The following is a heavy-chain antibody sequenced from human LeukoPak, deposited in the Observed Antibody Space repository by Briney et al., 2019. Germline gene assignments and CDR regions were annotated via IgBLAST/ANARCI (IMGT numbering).Heavy chain of an antibody. J-gene: IGHJ4*02. Sequence: SETLSLTCTVSGVYITNGLYFWNWIRQPAGKGLEWIGRIYSNGDTNYNPSLKSRVTISVDTSKTQFSLKLTSVTPADTAVYYCARLGPGGHGEFDYWGQGTLVTVSS. CDR1: GVYITNGLYF. V-gene: IGHV4-61*02. D-gene: IGHD5-12*01. CDR2: IYSNGDT. CDR3: ARLGPGGHGEFDY.